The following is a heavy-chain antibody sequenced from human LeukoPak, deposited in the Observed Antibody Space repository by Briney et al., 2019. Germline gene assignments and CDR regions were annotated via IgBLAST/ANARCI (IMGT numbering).Heavy chain of an antibody. D-gene: IGHD4-17*01. Sequence: GGSLRLSCAASGFTFSSYAMSWVRQAPGKGLEWVSAISGSGVNTYYADSLKGRFTISRDNSKNTLYLQMNSLRGEDTAIYYCAKGALIYGDYDYFDYWGQGTLVTVSS. CDR2: ISGSGVNT. V-gene: IGHV3-23*01. CDR3: AKGALIYGDYDYFDY. J-gene: IGHJ4*02. CDR1: GFTFSSYA.